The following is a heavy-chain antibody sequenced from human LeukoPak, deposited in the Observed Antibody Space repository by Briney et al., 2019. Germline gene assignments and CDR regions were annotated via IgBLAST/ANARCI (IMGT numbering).Heavy chain of an antibody. D-gene: IGHD4-23*01. CDR3: ARLSGNSEVGGALED. V-gene: IGHV3-20*04. J-gene: IGHJ4*02. CDR2: INWNGFNT. CDR1: GFAFDDYG. Sequence: GGSLRLSCAASGFAFDDYGMTWVRQCPGKGLEGVSGINWNGFNTGYGNSVRGRFTISRDNPKNSLFLQMTSLRAEDTAFYYCARLSGNSEVGGALEDWGQGTLVTVSS.